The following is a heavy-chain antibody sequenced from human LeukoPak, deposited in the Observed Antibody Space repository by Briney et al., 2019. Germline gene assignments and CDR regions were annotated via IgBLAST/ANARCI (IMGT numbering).Heavy chain of an antibody. Sequence: VGSLRLSCAASGFTYTSYAMSWVRQAPGKGLEWVSGISGSDGSTYYADSVKGRFTISRDNSKNTLYLQMNSLGAEDTAVYYCAKDSTVGGHDYFDLWGQGTLVTVSS. CDR2: ISGSDGST. CDR3: AKDSTVGGHDYFDL. CDR1: GFTYTSYA. J-gene: IGHJ4*02. D-gene: IGHD1-26*01. V-gene: IGHV3-23*01.